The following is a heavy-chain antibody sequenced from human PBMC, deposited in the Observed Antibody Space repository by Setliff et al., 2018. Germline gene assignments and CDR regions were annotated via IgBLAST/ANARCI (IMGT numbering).Heavy chain of an antibody. CDR2: IYDSGSS. J-gene: IGHJ5*02. Sequence: SETLSLTCTVPGGSISDNGYFWGWVRQPPGKGLGWIGNIYDSGSSNYNASLKSRLIITRDTSKNQISLKLTSVTAADTAVYYCGRGFSRIEGWGNWFDPWGQGILVTVSS. D-gene: IGHD2-15*01. V-gene: IGHV4-39*01. CDR1: GGSISDNGYF. CDR3: GRGFSRIEGWGNWFDP.